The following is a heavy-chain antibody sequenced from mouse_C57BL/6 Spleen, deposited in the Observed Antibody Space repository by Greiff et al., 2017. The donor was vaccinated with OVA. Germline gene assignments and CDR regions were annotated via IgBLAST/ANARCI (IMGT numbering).Heavy chain of an antibody. D-gene: IGHD3-2*02. CDR3: ARGAAQALYAMDY. Sequence: QVQLKQPGAELVMPGASVKLSCKASGYTFTSYWMHWVKQRPGQGLEWIGEIDPSDSYTNYNQKFKGKSTLTVDKSSSTAYMQLSSLTSEDSAVYYCARGAAQALYAMDYWGQGTSVTVSS. V-gene: IGHV1-69*01. J-gene: IGHJ4*01. CDR1: GYTFTSYW. CDR2: IDPSDSYT.